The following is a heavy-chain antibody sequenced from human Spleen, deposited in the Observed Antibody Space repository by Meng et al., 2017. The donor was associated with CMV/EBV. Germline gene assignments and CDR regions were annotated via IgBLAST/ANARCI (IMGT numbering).Heavy chain of an antibody. J-gene: IGHJ4*02. D-gene: IGHD3-10*01. CDR3: ARLDWVRGVIDY. CDR1: AYRVTGYW. V-gene: IGHV5-51*01. Sequence: GAGVKKPGESLKISCKGSAYRVTGYWIGWVRQMPGKGLVWMGIIYPGDSDTRYSPSFQGQVTISADKSISTAYLQWSSLKASDTAMYYCARLDWVRGVIDYWGQGTLVTVSS. CDR2: IYPGDSDT.